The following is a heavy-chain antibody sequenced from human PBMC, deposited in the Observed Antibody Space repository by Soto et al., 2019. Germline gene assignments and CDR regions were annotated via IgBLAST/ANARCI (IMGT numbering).Heavy chain of an antibody. CDR2: INHSGST. J-gene: IGHJ6*02. CDR3: ARSRIRVAGHYYYYGMDV. D-gene: IGHD6-19*01. V-gene: IGHV4-34*01. CDR1: GGSFSGYY. Sequence: PSETLSLTCAVYGGSFSGYYWSWIRQPPGKGLEWIGEINHSGSTNYNPSLKSRVTISVDTSKNQFSLKLSSVTAADTAVYYCARSRIRVAGHYYYYGMDVWGQGTTVTVSS.